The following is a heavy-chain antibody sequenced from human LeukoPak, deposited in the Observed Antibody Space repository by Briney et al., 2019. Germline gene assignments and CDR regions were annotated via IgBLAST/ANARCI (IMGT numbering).Heavy chain of an antibody. CDR2: ISGSGGST. Sequence: GGSLRLSCAGSGFTFSSYAMSWVRQAPGKGLEWVSAISGSGGSTYYADSVKGRFTISRDNSKNTLYLQMNSLRAEDTAVYYCAKDLSNGYWYFDLWGRGTLVTVSS. D-gene: IGHD4-11*01. CDR1: GFTFSSYA. CDR3: AKDLSNGYWYFDL. V-gene: IGHV3-23*01. J-gene: IGHJ2*01.